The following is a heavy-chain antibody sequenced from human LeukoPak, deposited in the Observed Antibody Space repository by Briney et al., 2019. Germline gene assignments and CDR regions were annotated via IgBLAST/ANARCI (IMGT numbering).Heavy chain of an antibody. D-gene: IGHD6-6*01. Sequence: GGSLRLSCAASGFPFSNYFMSWIRQAPRKGLEWISYIGSSGYTIYYSDSVKGRFTISRDNAKNSLYLQMDSLRAEDTAIYYCARPQTSSSSTASLGYWGQGTLVTVSS. CDR1: GFPFSNYF. J-gene: IGHJ4*02. V-gene: IGHV3-11*01. CDR2: IGSSGYTI. CDR3: ARPQTSSSSTASLGY.